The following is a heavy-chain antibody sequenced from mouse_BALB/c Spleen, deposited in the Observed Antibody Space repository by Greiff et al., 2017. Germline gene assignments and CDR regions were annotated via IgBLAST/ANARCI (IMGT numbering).Heavy chain of an antibody. Sequence: EVKLVESGGGLVQPGGSRKLSCAASRFTFSSFGMHWVRQAPEKGLEWVAYISSGSSTIYYADTVKGRFTISRDNPKNTLFLQMTSLRSEDTAMYYCARRKLLRYAMDYWGQGTSVTVSS. D-gene: IGHD1-1*01. CDR3: ARRKLLRYAMDY. CDR2: ISSGSSTI. CDR1: RFTFSSFG. J-gene: IGHJ4*01. V-gene: IGHV5-17*02.